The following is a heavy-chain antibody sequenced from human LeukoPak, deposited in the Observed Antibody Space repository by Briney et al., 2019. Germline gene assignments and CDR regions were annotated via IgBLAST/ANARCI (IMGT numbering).Heavy chain of an antibody. Sequence: PSETLSLTCTVSGGSISSYYWSWIRQPPGKGLEWIGYIYYSGSTTYNPSLKSRVTLSVDTSKNKFSLKLSSVTAADTAVYYCARVPISTTARGYFDYWGQGTLVTVSS. J-gene: IGHJ4*02. CDR2: IYYSGST. V-gene: IGHV4-59*01. D-gene: IGHD4-17*01. CDR3: ARVPISTTARGYFDY. CDR1: GGSISSYY.